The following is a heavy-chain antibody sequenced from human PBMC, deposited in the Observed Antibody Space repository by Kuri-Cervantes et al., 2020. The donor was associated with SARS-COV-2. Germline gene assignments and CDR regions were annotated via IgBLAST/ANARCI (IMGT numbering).Heavy chain of an antibody. CDR1: GGSISSSSYY. V-gene: IGHV4-39*07. D-gene: IGHD7-27*01. Sequence: GSLRLSCTVSGGSISSSSYYWGWIRQPPGKGLEWIGSIYYSGSTNYNPSLKSRVTISVDTSKNQFSLKLSSVTAADTAVYYCASLRTGEGPLLDYWGQGTLVTVSS. J-gene: IGHJ4*02. CDR2: IYYSGST. CDR3: ASLRTGEGPLLDY.